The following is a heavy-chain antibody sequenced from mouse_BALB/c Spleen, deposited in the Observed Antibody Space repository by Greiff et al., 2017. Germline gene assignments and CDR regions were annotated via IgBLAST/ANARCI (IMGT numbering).Heavy chain of an antibody. CDR3: AGRGDYDVRAMDY. J-gene: IGHJ4*01. CDR1: GFTFSSFG. CDR2: ISSGSSTI. Sequence: EVQVVESGGGLVQPGGSRKLSCAASGFTFSSFGMHWVRQAPEKGLEWVAYISSGSSTIYYADTVKGRFTISRDNPKNTLFLQMTSLRSEDTAMYYYAGRGDYDVRAMDYWGQGTSVTVSA. D-gene: IGHD2-4*01. V-gene: IGHV5-17*02.